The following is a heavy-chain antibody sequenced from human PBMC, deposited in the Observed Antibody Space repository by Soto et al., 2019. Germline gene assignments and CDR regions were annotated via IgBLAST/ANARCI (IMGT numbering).Heavy chain of an antibody. Sequence: GGSLRLSCAASGFTFSSYAMSWVRQAPGKGLEWVSAISGSGGSTYYADSVKGRFTISRDNSKNTLYLQMNSLRAEDTAVYYCANLEYSSSPTYYYYYYMDVWGKGTTVTVSS. CDR1: GFTFSSYA. CDR3: ANLEYSSSPTYYYYYYMDV. J-gene: IGHJ6*03. D-gene: IGHD6-6*01. CDR2: ISGSGGST. V-gene: IGHV3-23*01.